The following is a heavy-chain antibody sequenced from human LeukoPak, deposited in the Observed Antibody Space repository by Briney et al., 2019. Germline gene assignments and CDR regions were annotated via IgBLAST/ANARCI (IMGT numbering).Heavy chain of an antibody. V-gene: IGHV4-4*07. J-gene: IGHJ4*02. Sequence: SETLSLTCTVSGGSISSYYCSWIRQPAGKGLEWIGRIYTSGSTNYNPSLKSRATMSVDTSKNQFSLKLSSVTAADTAVYYCASQRVGYCSSTSCHFDYWGQGTLVTVSS. D-gene: IGHD2-2*01. CDR3: ASQRVGYCSSTSCHFDY. CDR2: IYTSGST. CDR1: GGSISSYY.